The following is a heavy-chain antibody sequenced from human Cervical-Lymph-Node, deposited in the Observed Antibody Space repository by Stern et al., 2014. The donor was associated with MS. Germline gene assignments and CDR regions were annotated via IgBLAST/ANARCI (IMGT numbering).Heavy chain of an antibody. V-gene: IGHV2-5*02. CDR3: AHGSGWLLDY. D-gene: IGHD6-19*01. Sequence: QITLKESGPTLVKPTQTLTLTCTFSGFSLSTRAAGVGWIRQSPGKAPEWLAFIYWDDKKHYSPSLESRLTITKDTSKNQVILTMTNMDPVDTATYYCAHGSGWLLDYWGQGTLVTVSS. CDR2: IYWDDKK. J-gene: IGHJ4*02. CDR1: GFSLSTRAAG.